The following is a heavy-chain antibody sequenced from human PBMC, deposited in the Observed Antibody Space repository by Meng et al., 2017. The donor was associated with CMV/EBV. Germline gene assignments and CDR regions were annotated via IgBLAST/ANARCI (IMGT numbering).Heavy chain of an antibody. CDR1: GFTFSNAW. V-gene: IGHV3-15*01. D-gene: IGHD3-22*01. Sequence: ESLKISCGASGFTFSNAWMNWVRQAPGKGLEWLGLIKSKTDGGTTDYAAPVKGRFSISRDDSKNTLYLQMNSLKTEDTAVYYCATAPGYYASSPFDYWGQGTMVTVSS. CDR2: IKSKTDGGTT. J-gene: IGHJ4*02. CDR3: ATAPGYYASSPFDY.